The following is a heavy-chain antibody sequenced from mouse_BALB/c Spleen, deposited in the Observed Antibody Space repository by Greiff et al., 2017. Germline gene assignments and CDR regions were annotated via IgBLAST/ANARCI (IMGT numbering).Heavy chain of an antibody. CDR2: IWAGGST. D-gene: IGHD1-1*01. CDR1: GFSLTSYG. J-gene: IGHJ2*01. V-gene: IGHV2-9*02. Sequence: VMLVESGPGLVAPSQSLSITCTVSGFSLTSYGVHWVRQPPGKGLEWLGVIWAGGSTNYNSALMSRLSISKDNSKGQVFLKMNRLQTDDTAMYYCARDYYGSSHFDYWGQGTTLTVSS. CDR3: ARDYYGSSHFDY.